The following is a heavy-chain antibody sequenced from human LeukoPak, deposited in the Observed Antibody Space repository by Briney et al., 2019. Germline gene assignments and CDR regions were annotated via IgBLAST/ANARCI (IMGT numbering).Heavy chain of an antibody. Sequence: GGSLRLSCAASGFIFSADAMSWVRQVPGKGLEWVSGISGSGERTYYGDSVKGRFSISRDNSKNTLFLQMNSLTAEDAAVYYCTRCQNIGTHYSWSWAHWGQGTRVTVSS. V-gene: IGHV3-23*01. CDR2: ISGSGERT. CDR1: GFIFSADA. J-gene: IGHJ4*02. CDR3: TRCQNIGTHYSWSWAH. D-gene: IGHD2/OR15-2a*01.